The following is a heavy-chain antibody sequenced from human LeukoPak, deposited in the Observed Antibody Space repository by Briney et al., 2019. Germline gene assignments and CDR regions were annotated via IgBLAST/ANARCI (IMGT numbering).Heavy chain of an antibody. CDR2: MNPNSGNT. V-gene: IGHV1-8*01. D-gene: IGHD6-13*01. Sequence: ASVKVSCTASGYTFTSYDINWVRQAPGQGLEWMGWMNPNSGNTGYAQKFQGRVTMTRNTSISTAYMELSSLRSEDTAVYYCARGMGNYYYYGMDVWGQGTTVTVSS. CDR1: GYTFTSYD. J-gene: IGHJ6*02. CDR3: ARGMGNYYYYGMDV.